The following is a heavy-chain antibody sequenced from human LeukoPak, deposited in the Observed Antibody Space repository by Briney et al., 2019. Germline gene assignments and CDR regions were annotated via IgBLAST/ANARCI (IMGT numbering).Heavy chain of an antibody. CDR2: IFHSGYT. D-gene: IGHD1-1*01. CDR3: ARVKPSASRLEDNWFDP. Sequence: SETLSLTCTVCGGSISPYYWSWLRQPPGGGLEWIGYIFHSGYTNYHPSLKSRLTILVDTSKTPFSLKMSSVTAADTAVDYWARVKPSASRLEDNWFDPWGQGTLITVSS. V-gene: IGHV4-59*01. CDR1: GGSISPYY. J-gene: IGHJ5*02.